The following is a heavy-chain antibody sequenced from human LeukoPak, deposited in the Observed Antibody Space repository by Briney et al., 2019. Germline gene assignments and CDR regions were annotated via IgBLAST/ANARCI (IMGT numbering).Heavy chain of an antibody. CDR3: ARAGYSYGLTYYYYMDV. CDR1: GGTFSSYA. J-gene: IGHJ6*03. D-gene: IGHD5-18*01. CDR2: INPSGGST. V-gene: IGHV1-46*01. Sequence: ASVKVSCRASGGTFSSYAISWVRQAPGQGREWMGIINPSGGSTSYAQKFQGRVTMTRDMSTSTVYMELSSLRSEDTAVYYCARAGYSYGLTYYYYMDVWGKGTTVTVSS.